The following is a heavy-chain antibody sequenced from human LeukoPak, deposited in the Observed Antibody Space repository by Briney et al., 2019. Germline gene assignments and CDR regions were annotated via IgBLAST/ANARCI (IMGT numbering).Heavy chain of an antibody. CDR2: INPNSGGT. D-gene: IGHD3-10*01. V-gene: IGHV1-2*02. CDR1: GYTFTGYY. CDR3: ARDPRSVRGVGGWFDP. J-gene: IGHJ5*02. Sequence: ASVKVSCKASGYTFTGYYMHWVRQAPGQGLEWMGWINPNSGGTNYAQKLQGRVTMTTDTSTSTAYMELRSLRSDDTAVYYCARDPRSVRGVGGWFDPWGQGTLVTVSS.